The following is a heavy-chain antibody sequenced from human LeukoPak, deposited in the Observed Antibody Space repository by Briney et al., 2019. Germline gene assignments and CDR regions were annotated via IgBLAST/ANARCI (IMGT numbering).Heavy chain of an antibody. V-gene: IGHV1-69*13. Sequence: SVKVSCKASGGTFSSYAISWVRQAPGQGLEWMGGIIPIFGTANYAQKFQGRVTITADESTSTAYMELSSLRSEDTAVYYCARMSYYDSSGDNWFDPWGQGTLVTVSS. CDR1: GGTFSSYA. D-gene: IGHD3-22*01. CDR2: IIPIFGTA. J-gene: IGHJ5*02. CDR3: ARMSYYDSSGDNWFDP.